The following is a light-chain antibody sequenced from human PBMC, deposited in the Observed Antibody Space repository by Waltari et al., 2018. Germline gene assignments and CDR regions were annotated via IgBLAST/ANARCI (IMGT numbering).Light chain of an antibody. CDR2: DSS. CDR1: QSVSTY. V-gene: IGKV3-11*01. J-gene: IGKJ4*01. Sequence: EIVLTQSPATLSLSPGERATPSCRASQSVSTYLAWYQQKPGQAPRLLIYDSSNRATGIPARFSGSGSGTDFTLTISSLETEDFAIYFCQQRSDWPPLTFGGGTKVEIK. CDR3: QQRSDWPPLT.